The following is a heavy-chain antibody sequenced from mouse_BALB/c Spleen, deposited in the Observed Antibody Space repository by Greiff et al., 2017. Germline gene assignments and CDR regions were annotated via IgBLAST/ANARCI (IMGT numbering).Heavy chain of an antibody. D-gene: IGHD2-4*01. Sequence: VQLQQSGAELVGPGASVKLSCTASGFNIKDYYMHWVKQRPEQGLEWIGWIDPENGDTEYAPKFQGKATMTADTSSNTAYLQLSSLTSEDTAVYYCVDYDWFAYWGQGTLVTVSA. CDR3: VDYDWFAY. V-gene: IGHV14-4*02. CDR2: IDPENGDT. J-gene: IGHJ3*01. CDR1: GFNIKDYY.